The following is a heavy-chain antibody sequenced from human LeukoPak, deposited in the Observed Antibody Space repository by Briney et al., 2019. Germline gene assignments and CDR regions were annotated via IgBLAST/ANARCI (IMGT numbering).Heavy chain of an antibody. CDR2: ISSSGSTI. CDR3: ARDLYCSSTSCYTVGYYYMDV. Sequence: GGSLRLSCAASGFTFSDYYMSWIRQAPGKGLEWVSYISSSGSTIYYADSVKGRFTISRDNAKNSLYLQMNSLRAEDTAVYYCARDLYCSSTSCYTVGYYYMDVWGKGTTVTVSS. CDR1: GFTFSDYY. V-gene: IGHV3-11*04. J-gene: IGHJ6*03. D-gene: IGHD2-2*02.